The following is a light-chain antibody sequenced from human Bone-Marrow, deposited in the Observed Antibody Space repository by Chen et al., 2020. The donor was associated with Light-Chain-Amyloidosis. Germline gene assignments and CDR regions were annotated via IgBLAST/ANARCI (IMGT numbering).Light chain of an antibody. CDR2: DDS. V-gene: IGLV3-21*02. CDR1: NIGSTS. Sequence: SDVLTQPSSVSAAPGHTATIDSGGNNIGSTSVHWYQQTPGQAPLLVVYDDSDRPSGIPERLSGSNSGNTATLTISRVEAGDEADYYCQVWDRSSDRPVFGGGTKLTVL. CDR3: QVWDRSSDRPV. J-gene: IGLJ3*02.